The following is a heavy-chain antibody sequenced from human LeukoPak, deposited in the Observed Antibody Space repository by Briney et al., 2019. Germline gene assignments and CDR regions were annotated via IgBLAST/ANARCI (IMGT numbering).Heavy chain of an antibody. CDR1: GDSVSSNSAA. J-gene: IGHJ4*02. D-gene: IGHD3-22*01. CDR3: ARGPDYYDSSGYFDY. V-gene: IGHV6-1*01. Sequence: SQTLSLTCAISGDSVSSNSAAWNWIRQSPSRGLEWLGRTYYRSKWYNDYAVSVKSRITINPDTSKNQFSLQLNSVTPEDTTVYYCARGPDYYDSSGYFDYWGQGTLVTVSS. CDR2: TYYRSKWYN.